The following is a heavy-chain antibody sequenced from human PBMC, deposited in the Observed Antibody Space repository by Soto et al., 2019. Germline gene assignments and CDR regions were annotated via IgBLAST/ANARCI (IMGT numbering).Heavy chain of an antibody. J-gene: IGHJ4*02. CDR1: GFAFSSYG. V-gene: IGHV3-30*18. D-gene: IGHD3-22*01. CDR2: ISFDGSNK. CDR3: AKGNSGYSATLLDY. Sequence: GSLRLSCAASGFAFSSYGIHWVRQAPGKGLEWVAIISFDGSNKFYADSVKGRFTISRDNSKNTLYLQMNSLRAEDTAVYYCAKGNSGYSATLLDYWGQGTLVTVSS.